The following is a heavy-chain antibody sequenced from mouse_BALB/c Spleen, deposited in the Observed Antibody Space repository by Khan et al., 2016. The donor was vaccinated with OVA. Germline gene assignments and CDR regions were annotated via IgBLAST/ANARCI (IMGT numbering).Heavy chain of an antibody. CDR1: GFSLTSYG. D-gene: IGHD1-2*01. CDR2: IWGDGNT. Sequence: QVQLKESGPGLVAPSQSLSITCTVSGFSLTSYGVSWVRQPPGKGLEWLGVIWGDGNTNYHSALISRLSISKDNSKSQVFLQLNSLQTDDTATYYWGKKGYYGYGNAWFAYWGQGTLVTVSA. V-gene: IGHV2-3*01. J-gene: IGHJ3*01. CDR3: GKKGYYGYGNAWFAY.